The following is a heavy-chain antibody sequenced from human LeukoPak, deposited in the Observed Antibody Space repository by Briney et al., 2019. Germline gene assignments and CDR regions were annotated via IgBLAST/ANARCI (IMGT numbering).Heavy chain of an antibody. V-gene: IGHV1-2*02. CDR1: GYTFTDYY. Sequence: ASVNVSCKASGYTFTDYYMHWVRQAPGQGLEWMEWINPNNGDTSYAQKFQGRVTMTRDTSISTAYMELSSLRSDDTAVYYCARGRNIAVGGTSLVAHWGQGTLVTVSS. D-gene: IGHD6-13*01. J-gene: IGHJ4*02. CDR2: INPNNGDT. CDR3: ARGRNIAVGGTSLVAH.